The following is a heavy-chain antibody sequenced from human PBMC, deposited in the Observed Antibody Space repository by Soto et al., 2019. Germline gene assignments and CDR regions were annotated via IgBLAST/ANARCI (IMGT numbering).Heavy chain of an antibody. CDR3: PTDHRYYYDSSRYYGYYDY. J-gene: IGHJ4*02. V-gene: IGHV3-33*01. CDR1: GFTFSSYG. D-gene: IGHD3-22*01. Sequence: QVQQVESGGGVVQPGRSLRLSCAASGFTFSSYGMHWVRQAPGKGLEWVAVIWYDGSNKYYADSVKGRFTIYRDNSKNTRYLQMNSLVVQDTAVYYCPTDHRYYYDSSRYYGYYDYWGQGTLVTVSS. CDR2: IWYDGSNK.